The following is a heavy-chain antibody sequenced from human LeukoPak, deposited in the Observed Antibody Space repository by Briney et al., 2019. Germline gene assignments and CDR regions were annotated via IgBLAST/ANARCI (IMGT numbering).Heavy chain of an antibody. V-gene: IGHV3-7*03. Sequence: PGGSLRLSYAASGLTFSAYWMSWVRQAPGKGLEWVANIKQDGSDKYYVDSVKGRFTISRDNAKNSLYLQMNSLRAEDTAVYYCARKTVVGSYFDYWGQGTPVTVSS. CDR2: IKQDGSDK. CDR3: ARKTVVGSYFDY. CDR1: GLTFSAYW. J-gene: IGHJ4*02. D-gene: IGHD4-23*01.